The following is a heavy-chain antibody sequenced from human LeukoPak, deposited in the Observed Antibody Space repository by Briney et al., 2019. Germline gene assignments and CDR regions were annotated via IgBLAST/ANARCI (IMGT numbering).Heavy chain of an antibody. D-gene: IGHD4-23*01. CDR2: IHSGGTT. CDR3: AGSAVTNLDS. Sequence: GGSLRLSCAASGFTVTSNFMSWVRQAPGKGLEWVSVIHSGGTTYYADSVKGRFTISRDISKNALYLQMNSLRGDDTAVYYCAGSAVTNLDSWGLGNLVTVSS. J-gene: IGHJ4*02. V-gene: IGHV3-66*01. CDR1: GFTVTSNF.